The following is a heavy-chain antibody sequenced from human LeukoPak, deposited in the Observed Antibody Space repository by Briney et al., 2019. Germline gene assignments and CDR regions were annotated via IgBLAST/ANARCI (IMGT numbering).Heavy chain of an antibody. CDR2: TSYEGSNK. CDR3: ARDHNWNYQDY. J-gene: IGHJ4*02. Sequence: PGGSLRLSCAASGFTFSSYAMHWVRQAPGKGLEWVAVTSYEGSNKYYADSAKGRFTISRDNSKNTLYLQMNSLRAEDTAVYYCARDHNWNYQDYWGQGTPVTVSS. CDR1: GFTFSSYA. V-gene: IGHV3-30-3*01. D-gene: IGHD1-7*01.